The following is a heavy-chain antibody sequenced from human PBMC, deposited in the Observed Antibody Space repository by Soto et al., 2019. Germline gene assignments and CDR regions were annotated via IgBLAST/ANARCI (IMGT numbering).Heavy chain of an antibody. V-gene: IGHV3-53*01. CDR1: GFTVSNNY. CDR2: IYSGGYT. J-gene: IGHJ4*02. Sequence: EVQLVESGGGLIQPGGSLRLSCAVSGFTVSNNYMSWVRQAPGKGLEGVSVIYSGGYTAYGDSVKGRFTISRDNSKNTLFCQKSSGGGDDRAVFYCATDRGGGGYWGQGTLVTVSS. D-gene: IGHD3-10*01. CDR3: ATDRGGGGY.